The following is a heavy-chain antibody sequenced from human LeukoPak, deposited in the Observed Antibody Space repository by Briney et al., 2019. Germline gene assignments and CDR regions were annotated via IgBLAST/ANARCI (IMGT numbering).Heavy chain of an antibody. CDR1: GYSFTSYW. J-gene: IGHJ4*02. CDR3: ARQSRDGYNYSLYYFDY. CDR2: IYPGDSDT. Sequence: KPGESLKISCKGSGYSFTSYWIGWVRQMPGKGLEWMGIIYPGDSDTRFSPSFQGQVTISADKSISTAYLQWSSLKASDTAMYYCARQSRDGYNYSLYYFDYWGQGTLVTVSS. D-gene: IGHD5-24*01. V-gene: IGHV5-51*01.